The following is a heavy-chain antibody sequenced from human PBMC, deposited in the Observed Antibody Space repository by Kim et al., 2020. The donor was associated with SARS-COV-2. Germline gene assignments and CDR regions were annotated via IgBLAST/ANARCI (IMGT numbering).Heavy chain of an antibody. CDR1: GGSISSSSYY. J-gene: IGHJ4*02. D-gene: IGHD3-3*01. CDR2: IYYSGST. V-gene: IGHV4-39*01. Sequence: SETLSLTCTVSGGSISSSSYYWGWIRQPPGKGLEWIGSIYYSGSTHYNPSLKSRVTISVDTSKNQFSLKLSSVTAADTAVYYCARLKLITIFGLWGQGTLVTVSS. CDR3: ARLKLITIFGL.